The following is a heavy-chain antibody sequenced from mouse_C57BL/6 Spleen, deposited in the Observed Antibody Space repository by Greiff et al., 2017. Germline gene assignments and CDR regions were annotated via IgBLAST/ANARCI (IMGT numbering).Heavy chain of an antibody. CDR2: FYPGSGSI. D-gene: IGHD2-4*01. CDR1: GYTFTEYT. V-gene: IGHV1-62-2*01. J-gene: IGHJ3*01. CDR3: ARAEDGPLRDYAWFAY. Sequence: VKLQQSGAELVKPGASVKLSCKASGYTFTEYTIHWVKQRSGQGLEWIGWFYPGSGSIKYNEKFKDKATLTADKSSSTVYMELSRLTSEDSAVYFCARAEDGPLRDYAWFAYWGQGTLVTVSA.